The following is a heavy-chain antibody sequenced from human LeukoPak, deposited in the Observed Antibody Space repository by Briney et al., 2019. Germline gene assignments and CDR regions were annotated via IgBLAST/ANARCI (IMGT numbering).Heavy chain of an antibody. V-gene: IGHV1-18*01. CDR1: GYTFTSYA. Sequence: ASVKVSCKASGYTFTSYAMNWVRQAPGQGLEWMGWISAYNGNTNYAQKLQGRVTMTTDTSTSTAYMELRSLRSDDTAVYYCARVRSSWPDDAFDIWGQGTMVTVSS. CDR2: ISAYNGNT. D-gene: IGHD6-13*01. J-gene: IGHJ3*02. CDR3: ARVRSSWPDDAFDI.